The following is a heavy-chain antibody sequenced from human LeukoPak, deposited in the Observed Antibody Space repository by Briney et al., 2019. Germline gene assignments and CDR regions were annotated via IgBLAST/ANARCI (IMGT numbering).Heavy chain of an antibody. J-gene: IGHJ4*02. CDR3: AGDGGDWVTYFDY. V-gene: IGHV4-61*02. D-gene: IGHD2-21*01. Sequence: PSETLSLTCTVSGGSISSDNYYWSWIRQPAGKGLEWIGRIYTTGSTNYNPSLKSRVTISVDTSKNQFSLRLSSVTAADTAVYYCAGDGGDWVTYFDYWGQGALVTVSS. CDR2: IYTTGST. CDR1: GGSISSDNYY.